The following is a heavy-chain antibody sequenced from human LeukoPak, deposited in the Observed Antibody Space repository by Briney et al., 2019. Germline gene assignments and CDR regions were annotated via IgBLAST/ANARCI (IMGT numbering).Heavy chain of an antibody. CDR1: GCSFSDYY. D-gene: IGHD6-19*01. CDR2: ISGSESNM. V-gene: IGHV3-11*04. J-gene: IGHJ3*01. CDR3: ARDKPKSSGWYGLDALDV. Sequence: GGSLTLSCVASGCSFSDYYMSWIRQAPGKGLEWVSYISGSESNMYYADSVRDRFTISRDNDKNSLYLQMNSLRVEDTAVYYCARDKPKSSGWYGLDALDVWVEATLVSVCS.